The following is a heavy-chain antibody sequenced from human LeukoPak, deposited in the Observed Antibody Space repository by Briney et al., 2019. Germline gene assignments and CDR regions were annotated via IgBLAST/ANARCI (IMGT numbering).Heavy chain of an antibody. J-gene: IGHJ6*03. Sequence: GASVKVSCKASGYTFTSYDINWVRQAPGQGLEWMGGIIPIFGTANYAQKFQGRVTITADESTSTAYMELSSLRSEDTAVYYCARDHFGITIFGVVSAGYYYYMDVWGKGTTVTVSS. CDR1: GYTFTSYD. CDR3: ARDHFGITIFGVVSAGYYYYMDV. D-gene: IGHD3-3*01. CDR2: IIPIFGTA. V-gene: IGHV1-69*13.